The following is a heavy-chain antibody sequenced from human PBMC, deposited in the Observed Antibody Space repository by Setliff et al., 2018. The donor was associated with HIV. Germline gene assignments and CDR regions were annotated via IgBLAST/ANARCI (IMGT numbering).Heavy chain of an antibody. D-gene: IGHD3-10*01. J-gene: IGHJ4*02. CDR3: GTYYYGSGKIDY. V-gene: IGHV3-23*01. CDR1: GFTFKNYP. CDR2: ISNSSPGNT. Sequence: TGGSLRLSCAGSGFTFKNYPMNWVRQAPGRGLEWVATISNSSPGNTYYADSVRGRFTISRDNSKNTLFLQMNSLRAEDTAVYYCGTYYYGSGKIDYWGQGTLVTVSS.